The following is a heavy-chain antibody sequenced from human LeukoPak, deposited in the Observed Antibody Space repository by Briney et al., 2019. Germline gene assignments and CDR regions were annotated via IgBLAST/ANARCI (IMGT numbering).Heavy chain of an antibody. CDR1: LVTPSVDN. J-gene: IGHJ6*01. CDR3: AREDGSGSYYMGLNYYYYGMDV. CDR2: ICIRSRYT. V-gene: IGHV3-11*06. Sequence: PRGCPRLSPAPPLVTPSVDNTRSIPPSPGERVGRGLYICIRSRYTNYGDSVKGRFTISRDNAKSSLYLQMNSLRAEDTAVYYCAREDGSGSYYMGLNYYYYGMDVWGKGSTVAVSS. D-gene: IGHD3-10*01.